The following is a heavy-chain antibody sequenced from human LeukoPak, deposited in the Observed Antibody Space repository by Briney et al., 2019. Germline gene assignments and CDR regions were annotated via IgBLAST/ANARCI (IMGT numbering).Heavy chain of an antibody. V-gene: IGHV3-15*01. CDR3: TTAVGGTEDFDY. Sequence: GGSLRLSCAASGFTFRNAWMSWVRQAPGKGLEWVGRNKKKTEGGTTDYAAPVKGRFTISRDDSKNTLYLQMNSLKTEDTAVYYCTTAVGGTEDFDYWGQGTLVTVSS. D-gene: IGHD1-26*01. CDR2: NKKKTEGGTT. CDR1: GFTFRNAW. J-gene: IGHJ4*02.